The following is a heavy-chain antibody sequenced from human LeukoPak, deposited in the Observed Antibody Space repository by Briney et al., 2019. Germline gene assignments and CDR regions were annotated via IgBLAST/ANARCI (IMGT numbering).Heavy chain of an antibody. Sequence: SETLSLTCTVSGGSMDSFYWSWTRQSPGGGLEWIGYIYYSGTTNYNPSLRSRLTISVDTYKNQFSLKLSSVTAADTAVYYCARLARLTLIRGVTGYHSLDVWGKGTKVTVSS. CDR2: IYYSGTT. J-gene: IGHJ6*04. CDR1: GGSMDSFY. CDR3: ARLARLTLIRGVTGYHSLDV. D-gene: IGHD3-10*01. V-gene: IGHV4-59*01.